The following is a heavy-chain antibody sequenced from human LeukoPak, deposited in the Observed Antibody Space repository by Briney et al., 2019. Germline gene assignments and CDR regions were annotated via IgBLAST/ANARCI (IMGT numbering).Heavy chain of an antibody. J-gene: IGHJ5*02. D-gene: IGHD4-4*01. V-gene: IGHV4-31*03. CDR3: ARGYYSNYVSWFDP. Sequence: SETLSLTCTVSGGSVSSGGYYWSWIRQHPGKGLEWIGYIYYSGSTYYNPSLKSRVTISVDTSKNQFSLKLSSVTAADTAVYYCARGYYSNYVSWFDPWGQGTLVTVSS. CDR2: IYYSGST. CDR1: GGSVSSGGYY.